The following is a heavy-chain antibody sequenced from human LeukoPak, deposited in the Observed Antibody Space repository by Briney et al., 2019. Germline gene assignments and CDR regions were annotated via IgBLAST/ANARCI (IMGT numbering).Heavy chain of an antibody. V-gene: IGHV3-21*01. J-gene: IGHJ6*03. CDR3: ARDRIQYYYMDV. CDR1: GFTFSSYA. Sequence: PGGSLRLSCAASGFTFSSYAMSWVRQAPGKGLEWVSSISSSSSYIYYADSVKGRFTIFRDNAKNSLYLQMNSLRAGDTAVYYCARDRIQYYYMDVWGKGTTVTVSS. CDR2: ISSSSSYI.